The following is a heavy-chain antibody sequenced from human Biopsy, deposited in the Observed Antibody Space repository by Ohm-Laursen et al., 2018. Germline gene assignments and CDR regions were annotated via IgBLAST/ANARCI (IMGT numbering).Heavy chain of an antibody. CDR1: GESMGTYY. V-gene: IGHV4-59*01. CDR3: ARSPPNYKESDVWYSQGYVDV. CDR2: IYYSGTT. D-gene: IGHD2-21*01. Sequence: SQTLSLTCTVSGESMGTYYWSWIRQPPGKVMEWIASIYYSGTTHKNPSLKSRVTISVDTSQGLLSLDLSSVTAADTAVYYCARSPPNYKESDVWYSQGYVDVWGRGILVVVSS. J-gene: IGHJ2*01.